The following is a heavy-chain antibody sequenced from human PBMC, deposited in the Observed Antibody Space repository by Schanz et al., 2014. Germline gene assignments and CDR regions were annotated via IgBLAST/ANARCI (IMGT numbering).Heavy chain of an antibody. CDR2: MIGSGSSV. Sequence: EVQLVESGGGVVRPGGSLRLSCAASGFGFDDYAMSWVRQAPGKGLEWVSRMIGSGSSVFYADSVKGRFTISRDNLKNTVYLQMNSLRAGDTAVYYCAKDGRLPYYGTGSDFDYWGQGTLVDVSS. CDR1: GFGFDDYA. CDR3: AKDGRLPYYGTGSDFDY. D-gene: IGHD3-22*01. J-gene: IGHJ4*02. V-gene: IGHV3-23*04.